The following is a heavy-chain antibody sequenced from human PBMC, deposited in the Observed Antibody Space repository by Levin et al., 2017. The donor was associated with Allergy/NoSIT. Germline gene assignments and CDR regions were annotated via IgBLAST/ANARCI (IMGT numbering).Heavy chain of an antibody. CDR2: IYPGDSDT. J-gene: IGHJ6*02. Sequence: AASVKVSCKGSGYSFASYWIGWVRQMPGKGLEWMGIIYPGDSDTRYSPSFQGQVTISADKSISTAYLQWSSLKASDTAMYYCARHMATSPGVSLYYYYGMDVWGQGTTVTVSS. D-gene: IGHD5-24*01. CDR1: GYSFASYW. V-gene: IGHV5-51*01. CDR3: ARHMATSPGVSLYYYYGMDV.